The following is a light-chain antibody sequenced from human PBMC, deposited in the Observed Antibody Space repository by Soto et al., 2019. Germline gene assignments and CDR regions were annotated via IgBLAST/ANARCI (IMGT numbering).Light chain of an antibody. CDR1: QNIGSW. CDR3: LQFNTFPWT. Sequence: DIHMTQSPSSVSASVLDIVTITFLASQNIGSWVAWYQQQPGKGPKFLINKVSNLESGVPSRISGSGSGTEFTLTISSLQPDDFATYYCLQFNTFPWTFGQGTKVDIK. V-gene: IGKV1-5*03. J-gene: IGKJ1*01. CDR2: KVS.